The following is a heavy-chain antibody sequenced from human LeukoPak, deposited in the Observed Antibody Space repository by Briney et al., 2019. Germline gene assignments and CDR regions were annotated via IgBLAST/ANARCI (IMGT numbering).Heavy chain of an antibody. CDR3: TIGLAGDWDAFDI. J-gene: IGHJ3*02. D-gene: IGHD6-19*01. Sequence: ASVKVSCKTSGYTFTRCALHWVRQAPGQRLEWMGWIHAYSGNTKYSQKLQGRVTIARDTSASTIYMELRSLRFEDMAVYFCTIGLAGDWDAFDIWGLGTMVTVSS. CDR1: GYTFTRCA. CDR2: IHAYSGNT. V-gene: IGHV1-3*01.